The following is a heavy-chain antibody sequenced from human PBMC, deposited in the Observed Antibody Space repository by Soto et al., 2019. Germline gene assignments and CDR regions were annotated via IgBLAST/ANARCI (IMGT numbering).Heavy chain of an antibody. CDR1: GFTFSSYA. Sequence: GGSLRLSCAASGFTFSSYAMSWVRQAPGKGLEWVSAISGSGGSTYYADSVKGRFTISRDNSKNTLYLQMNSLRAEDTAVYYCQRSGWYWHYFDYWGQGTLVTVSS. CDR2: ISGSGGST. CDR3: QRSGWYWHYFDY. V-gene: IGHV3-23*01. J-gene: IGHJ4*02. D-gene: IGHD6-19*01.